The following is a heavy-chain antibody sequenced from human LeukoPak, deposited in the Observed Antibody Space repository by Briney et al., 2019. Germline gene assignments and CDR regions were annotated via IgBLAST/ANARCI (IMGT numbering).Heavy chain of an antibody. Sequence: GGSLRLSCAASGFTFSSYGMHWVRQAPGKGLEWVAFIRYDGSNKYYADSVKGRFTIPRDNSKNTLYLQMNSLRAEDTAVYYCAREQPMVAAAGTLFDYWGQGTLVTVSS. D-gene: IGHD6-13*01. J-gene: IGHJ4*02. CDR3: AREQPMVAAAGTLFDY. CDR1: GFTFSSYG. V-gene: IGHV3-30*02. CDR2: IRYDGSNK.